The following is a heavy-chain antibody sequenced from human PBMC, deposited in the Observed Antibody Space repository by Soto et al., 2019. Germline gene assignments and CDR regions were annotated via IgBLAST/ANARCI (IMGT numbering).Heavy chain of an antibody. CDR2: IKQDGSEI. CDR3: AELLSAIPGDS. CDR1: GFTFSSYW. D-gene: IGHD2-2*01. V-gene: IGHV3-7*05. Sequence: EVQLVESGGGLVQSGGSLRLSCAASGFTFSSYWMSWVRQGPGKGPEWVANIKQDGSEIYYVDSVKGRFTISRDNAKSWLYLQMTSLGAEDRAVYHCAELLSAIPGDSWGQGTLVPVSP. J-gene: IGHJ4*02.